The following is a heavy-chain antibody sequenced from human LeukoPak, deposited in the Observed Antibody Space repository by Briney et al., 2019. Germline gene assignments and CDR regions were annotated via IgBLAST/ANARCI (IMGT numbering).Heavy chain of an antibody. V-gene: IGHV4-59*01. D-gene: IGHD6-19*01. CDR2: ISYSGST. CDR1: GGSISGDY. Sequence: PSETLSLTCTVSGGSISGDYWSWVRQPPGKGLEWMGYISYSGSTKYNPSLKSRVSFSIDTSKNQFSLKLTSVSAADTAVYFCATGHSSGWFDYWGQGTLVSVSS. CDR3: ATGHSSGWFDY. J-gene: IGHJ4*02.